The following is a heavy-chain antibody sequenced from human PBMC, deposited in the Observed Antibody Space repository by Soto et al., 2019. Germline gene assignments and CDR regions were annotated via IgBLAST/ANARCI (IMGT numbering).Heavy chain of an antibody. Sequence: SETLSLTCSVSGASISTSSDFWGWIRQAPGKGLEWIGNVYHSGSTYYNPSLKSRVTISVDRSKNQFSLKLSSVTAADTAVYYCARGGRYYYGSGSYYFDYWGQGTLVTVSS. CDR3: ARGGRYYYGSGSYYFDY. CDR1: GASISTSSDF. V-gene: IGHV4-39*07. D-gene: IGHD3-10*01. J-gene: IGHJ4*02. CDR2: VYHSGST.